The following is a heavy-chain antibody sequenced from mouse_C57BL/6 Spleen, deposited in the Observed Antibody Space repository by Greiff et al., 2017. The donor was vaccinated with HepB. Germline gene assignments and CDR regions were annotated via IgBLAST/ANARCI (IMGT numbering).Heavy chain of an antibody. V-gene: IGHV1-26*01. CDR2: INPNNGGT. CDR3: ARVTTGFDV. D-gene: IGHD1-1*01. Sequence: EVQLQQSGPELVKPGASVKISCKASGYTFTDYYMNWVKQSHGKSLEWIGDINPNNGGTSYNQKFKGKATLTVDKSSSTAYMELRSLTSEDSAVYYCARVTTGFDVWGTGTTVTVSS. J-gene: IGHJ1*03. CDR1: GYTFTDYY.